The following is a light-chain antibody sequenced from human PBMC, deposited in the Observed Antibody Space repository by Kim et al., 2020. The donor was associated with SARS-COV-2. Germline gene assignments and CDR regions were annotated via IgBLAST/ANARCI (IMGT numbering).Light chain of an antibody. J-gene: IGLJ1*01. Sequence: PGQSIAISCTATSSDDNTYNYVSWYQQHPGKAPKLMIYGVSNRPSGVSNRFSASKSGNTASLTISGLQAEDEGDYFCSSYTSGSTVFGTGTKVTVL. CDR2: GVS. CDR3: SSYTSGSTV. CDR1: SSDDNTYNY. V-gene: IGLV2-14*04.